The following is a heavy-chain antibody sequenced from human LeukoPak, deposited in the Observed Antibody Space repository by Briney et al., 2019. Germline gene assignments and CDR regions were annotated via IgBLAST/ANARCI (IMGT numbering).Heavy chain of an antibody. V-gene: IGHV1-46*01. CDR2: INPSGGST. CDR3: ARETPSNRFDY. CDR1: GYTFTSYY. J-gene: IGHJ4*02. Sequence: ASVKVSRKASGYTFTSYYMHWVRQAPGQGLEWMGIINPSGGSTSYSQKFQGRVTMTRDMSTSTVYMELSSLRSEDTAVYYCARETPSNRFDYWGQGTLVTVSS.